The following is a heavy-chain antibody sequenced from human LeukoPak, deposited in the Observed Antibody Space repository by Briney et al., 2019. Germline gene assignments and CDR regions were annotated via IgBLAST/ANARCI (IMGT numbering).Heavy chain of an antibody. D-gene: IGHD5-18*01. CDR3: ARTAKSWTQLWPDAFDI. CDR1: GGSVSSGSYY. J-gene: IGHJ3*02. V-gene: IGHV4-61*01. CDR2: IYYSGST. Sequence: SETLSLTCTVSGGSVSSGSYYGSWIRQPPGKGLEWIGYIYYSGSTNYNPSLKSRVTISVDTSKNQFSLKLSSVTAADTAVYYCARTAKSWTQLWPDAFDIWGQGIMVTVSS.